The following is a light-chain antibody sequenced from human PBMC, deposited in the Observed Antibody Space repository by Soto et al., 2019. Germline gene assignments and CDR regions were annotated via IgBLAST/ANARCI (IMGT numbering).Light chain of an antibody. V-gene: IGLV8-61*01. Sequence: QAVVTQEPSFSVSPGGTVTLTCGLSSGSVSTSSYPSWYQQTPGQAPRTLIYSTSTRSSGVPDRFSGSILGNKAALTITGAQADDESDYYCVLYMGSGIWVFGGGTKVTVL. CDR2: STS. CDR1: SGSVSTSSY. J-gene: IGLJ3*02. CDR3: VLYMGSGIWV.